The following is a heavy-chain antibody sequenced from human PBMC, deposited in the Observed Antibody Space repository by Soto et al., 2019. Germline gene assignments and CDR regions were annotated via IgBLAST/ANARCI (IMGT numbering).Heavy chain of an antibody. V-gene: IGHV3-23*01. Sequence: GGSLRLSCAASGFTFSSYAMSWVRQAPGKGLEWVSAISGSGGSTYYVDSVKGRFTISRDNSKNTLYLQMNSLRAEDTAVYYCAKVAHPGRPITMVRGVHYGAPDYWGQGTLVTVSS. CDR3: AKVAHPGRPITMVRGVHYGAPDY. D-gene: IGHD3-10*01. CDR1: GFTFSSYA. J-gene: IGHJ4*02. CDR2: ISGSGGST.